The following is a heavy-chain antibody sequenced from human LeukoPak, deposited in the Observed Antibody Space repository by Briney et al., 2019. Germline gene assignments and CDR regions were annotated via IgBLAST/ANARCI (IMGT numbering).Heavy chain of an antibody. D-gene: IGHD6-19*01. CDR2: IIPIFGTA. Sequence: SVNVSCKASGGTFSSYAISWVRQAPGQGLEWMGGIIPIFGTANYAQKFQGRVTITADESTSTAYMELSSLRSEDTAVYYCARGWRRDQWLLFNYYYGMDVWGQGTTVTVSS. J-gene: IGHJ6*02. CDR1: GGTFSSYA. CDR3: ARGWRRDQWLLFNYYYGMDV. V-gene: IGHV1-69*01.